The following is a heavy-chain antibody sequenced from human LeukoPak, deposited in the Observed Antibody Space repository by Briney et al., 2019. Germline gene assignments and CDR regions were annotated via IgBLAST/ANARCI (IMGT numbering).Heavy chain of an antibody. J-gene: IGHJ4*02. V-gene: IGHV3-7*01. CDR1: GFAFGSEA. D-gene: IGHD6-6*01. Sequence: PGGSLRLSCAVSGFAFGSEAMSWVRQAPGKGLEWVANIKQDGSEKYYVDSVKGRFTISRDNAKNSLYLQMNSLRAEDTAVYYCAREFSRGYIAALDYWGQGTLVTVSS. CDR3: AREFSRGYIAALDY. CDR2: IKQDGSEK.